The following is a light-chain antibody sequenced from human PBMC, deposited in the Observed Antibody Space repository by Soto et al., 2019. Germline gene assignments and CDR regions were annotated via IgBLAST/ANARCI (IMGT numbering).Light chain of an antibody. CDR1: SSNIGAGYD. CDR2: GNS. Sequence: QSVLTQPPSVSGAPGQRVTISCTGSSSNIGAGYDVHWYQQLPGTAPKLLIYGNSNRPSGVPDRFSGSKSGTSASLAITGLQAEDEADYYCQSYGSSLSAYNDVCGTGTKLPVL. V-gene: IGLV1-40*01. J-gene: IGLJ1*01. CDR3: QSYGSSLSAYNDV.